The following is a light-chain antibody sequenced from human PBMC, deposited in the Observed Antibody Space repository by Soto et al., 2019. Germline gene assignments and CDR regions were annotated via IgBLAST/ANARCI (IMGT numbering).Light chain of an antibody. CDR2: KAS. CDR1: LSISSW. Sequence: DIQMTQSPSTLSASVGDRVTITCRASLSISSWLAWYQQKPGRAPYLLIYKASSLESGVPSRFSGSGSGTEYTLTISSLQPDDFATYYCQQYNSYPWTFGQGTKLEI. CDR3: QQYNSYPWT. V-gene: IGKV1-5*03. J-gene: IGKJ2*02.